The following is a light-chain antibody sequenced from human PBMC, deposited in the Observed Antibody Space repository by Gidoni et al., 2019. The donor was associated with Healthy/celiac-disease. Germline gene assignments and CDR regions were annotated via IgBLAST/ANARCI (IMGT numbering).Light chain of an antibody. Sequence: DIQMTQSPSSLSASVGDRVTIICRASQSISSYLNWYQQKPGKAPKLLIYAASSLQSGVPSRFSGSGSGTDFTLTISSLQPEDFATYYCQQSYSTLPLTFXGXTKVEIK. CDR1: QSISSY. CDR2: AAS. J-gene: IGKJ4*01. CDR3: QQSYSTLPLT. V-gene: IGKV1-39*01.